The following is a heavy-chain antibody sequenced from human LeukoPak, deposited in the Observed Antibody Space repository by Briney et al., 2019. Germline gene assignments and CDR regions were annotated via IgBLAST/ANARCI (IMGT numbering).Heavy chain of an antibody. J-gene: IGHJ4*02. D-gene: IGHD3-10*01. Sequence: ASVKVSCKASGYTFTSYYMHWVRQAPGQGLEWMGIINPSGGSTSYAQKFQGRVTTTRDTSTSTVYMELSSLTSEDTAVYYCARVPKNHYGSGSYYNGRHGIHYDYWGQGTLVTVSS. V-gene: IGHV1-46*01. CDR2: INPSGGST. CDR1: GYTFTSYY. CDR3: ARVPKNHYGSGSYYNGRHGIHYDY.